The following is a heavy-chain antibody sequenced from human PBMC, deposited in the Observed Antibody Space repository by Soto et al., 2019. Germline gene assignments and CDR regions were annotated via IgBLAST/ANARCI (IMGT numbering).Heavy chain of an antibody. J-gene: IGHJ4*02. CDR3: ASSPSRGGELSHRYYFDY. CDR2: IYPGDSDN. Sequence: GESLKISCKGSGYSFTSYWIGWVRQMPGKGLEWMGIIYPGDSDNRYSPSFQGQVTISADKSISTAYLQWSSLKASDTAMYYCASSPSRGGELSHRYYFDYWGQGTLVTVSS. CDR1: GYSFTSYW. D-gene: IGHD3-16*02. V-gene: IGHV5-51*01.